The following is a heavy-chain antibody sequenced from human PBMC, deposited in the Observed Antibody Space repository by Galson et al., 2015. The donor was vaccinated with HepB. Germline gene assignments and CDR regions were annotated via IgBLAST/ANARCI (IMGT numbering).Heavy chain of an antibody. CDR1: GYTFTSYA. CDR3: ARADVDIVVVVAATKSYWYFDL. V-gene: IGHV7-4-1*02. Sequence: SVKVSCKASGYTFTSYAMNWVRQAPRQGLEWMGWINTNTGNPTYAQGFTGRFVFSLDTSVSTAYLQISSLKAEDTAVYYCARADVDIVVVVAATKSYWYFDLWGRGTLVTVSS. J-gene: IGHJ2*01. D-gene: IGHD2-15*01. CDR2: INTNTGNP.